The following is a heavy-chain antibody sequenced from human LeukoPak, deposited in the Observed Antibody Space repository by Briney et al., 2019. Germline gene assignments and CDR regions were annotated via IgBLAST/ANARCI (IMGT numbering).Heavy chain of an antibody. Sequence: GGSLRLSCAASGFTFSDYHMNWIRRAPGKGLEWVSYISSSGFTIYFADSVKGRFTISRDNAKNSLYLQMNSLRAEDTAVHYCARGDRAMKHDAFDIWGQGTMVTVSS. CDR1: GFTFSDYH. CDR2: ISSSGFTI. J-gene: IGHJ3*02. D-gene: IGHD5-18*01. CDR3: ARGDRAMKHDAFDI. V-gene: IGHV3-11*01.